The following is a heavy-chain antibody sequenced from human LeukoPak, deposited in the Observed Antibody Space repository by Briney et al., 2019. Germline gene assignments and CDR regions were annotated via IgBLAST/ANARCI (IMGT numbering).Heavy chain of an antibody. CDR3: AKRKAAPRGAFDI. CDR2: IRYDGSNK. D-gene: IGHD6-6*01. Sequence: GGSLRLSCAASGFTFSSYGMHWVRQAPGKGLEWVAFIRYDGSNKYYADSVKDRFTISRDNSKNTLYLQMNSLRAEDTAVYYCAKRKAAPRGAFDIWGQGTMVTVSS. V-gene: IGHV3-30*02. CDR1: GFTFSSYG. J-gene: IGHJ3*02.